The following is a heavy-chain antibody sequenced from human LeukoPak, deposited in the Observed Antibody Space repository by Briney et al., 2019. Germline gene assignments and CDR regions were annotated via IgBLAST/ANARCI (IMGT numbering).Heavy chain of an antibody. Sequence: ASVKVSCKVSGYTLTELSMHWVRQAPGKGLEWMGRFDPEDGETIYAQKFQGRVTMTEDTSTDTAYMELSSLRSEDTAVYYCATVGTVLRAFDIWGQGTMVTVSS. J-gene: IGHJ3*02. CDR1: GYTLTELS. CDR2: FDPEDGET. V-gene: IGHV1-24*01. CDR3: ATVGTVLRAFDI. D-gene: IGHD3-10*01.